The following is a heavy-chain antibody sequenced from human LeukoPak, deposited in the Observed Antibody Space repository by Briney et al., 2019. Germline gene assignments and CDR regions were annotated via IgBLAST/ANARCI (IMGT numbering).Heavy chain of an antibody. J-gene: IGHJ4*02. CDR2: VHYSGST. CDR1: GGSISGYY. D-gene: IGHD6-13*01. V-gene: IGHV4-59*08. CDR3: TRTISGWSYFDY. Sequence: SETLSLTCTVSGGSISGYYWSWIRQPPGKGLEWIGYVHYSGSTDYNPSLKSRVTISVDTSKHQFSLKLRSVTAADTAVFYCTRTISGWSYFDYWGQGILVTVSS.